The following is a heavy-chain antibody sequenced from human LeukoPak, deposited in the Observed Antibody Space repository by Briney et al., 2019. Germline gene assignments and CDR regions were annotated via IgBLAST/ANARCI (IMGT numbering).Heavy chain of an antibody. D-gene: IGHD3-16*01. J-gene: IGHJ3*02. CDR1: GYTFTSYY. CDR2: INPSGGST. CDR3: ARAYDYVWGSYSGAFDI. Sequence: ASVKVSCKASGYTFTSYYMDWVRQAPGQGLEWMGIINPSGGSTSYAQKFQGRVTMTRDMSTSTVYMELSSLRSEDTAVYYCARAYDYVWGSYSGAFDIWGQGTMVTVSS. V-gene: IGHV1-46*01.